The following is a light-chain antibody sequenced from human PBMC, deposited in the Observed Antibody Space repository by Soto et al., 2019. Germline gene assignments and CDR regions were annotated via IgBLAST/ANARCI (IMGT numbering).Light chain of an antibody. CDR1: QGISSY. J-gene: IGKJ4*01. V-gene: IGKV1-8*01. CDR2: AAS. Sequence: AIRMTKSPSSFSASTGDRVTITCRASQGISSYLAWYQQKPGKAPKLLIYAASTLQSGVPSRFSGSGSGTDFTLTISCLQSEDFATYYCQQANSFPLTFGGGTKVDIK. CDR3: QQANSFPLT.